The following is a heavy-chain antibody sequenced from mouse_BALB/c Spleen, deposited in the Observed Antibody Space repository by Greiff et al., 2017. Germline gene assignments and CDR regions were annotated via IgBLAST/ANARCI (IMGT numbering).Heavy chain of an antibody. D-gene: IGHD5-1*01. J-gene: IGHJ3*01. CDR1: GFNIKDTY. CDR3: ARAFYEYPFAY. CDR2: IDPANGNT. V-gene: IGHV14-3*02. Sequence: VHVKQSGAELVKPGASVKLSCTASGFNIKDTYMHWVKQRPEQGLEWIGRIDPANGNTKYDPKFQGKATITADTSSNTAYLQLSSLTSEDTAVYYCARAFYEYPFAYRGQGSLGTVSA.